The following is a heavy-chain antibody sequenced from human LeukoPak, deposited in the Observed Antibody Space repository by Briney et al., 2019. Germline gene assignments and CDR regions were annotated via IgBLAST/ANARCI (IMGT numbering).Heavy chain of an antibody. CDR1: GYTFTGYY. V-gene: IGHV1-2*02. D-gene: IGHD2-2*02. CDR3: ARSRDTPFDP. CDR2: INPNSGGT. Sequence: ASVNVSCKASGYTFTGYYMHWVRQAPGQGLAWMGWINPNSGGTNHAQKFQGRVTMTRDTSISTAYMELSRLRSDDTAVYYCARSRDTPFDPWGQGTLVTVSS. J-gene: IGHJ5*02.